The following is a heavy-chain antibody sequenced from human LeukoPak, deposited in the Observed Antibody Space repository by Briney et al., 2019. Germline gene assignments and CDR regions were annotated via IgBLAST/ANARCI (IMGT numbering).Heavy chain of an antibody. V-gene: IGHV1-46*01. Sequence: ASAKVSCKASGYTFTIHYMQWVRQAPGQGLEWMGIINPSGCSTSYAQKSQGRVTMTRDTSTSTVYMELSSLRSDDTAVYYCARQQQLLDYWGEGTLVTVSS. CDR3: ARQQQLLDY. J-gene: IGHJ4*02. CDR1: GYTFTIHY. CDR2: INPSGCST. D-gene: IGHD6-13*01.